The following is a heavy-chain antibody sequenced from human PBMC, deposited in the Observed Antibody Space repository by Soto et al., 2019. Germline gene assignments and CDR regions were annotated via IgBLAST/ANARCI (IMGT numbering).Heavy chain of an antibody. CDR2: LYRGGST. Sequence: EVQLVESGGGLIQPGGSLSLSCAASGFTVSSTFMMWVRQAPGKGLEWVSSLYRGGSTYYADAVEGRFIVSRDSPDNTLYLQMNGLRGDDTAVYYCARARVEVPAHPRLDAFDLWGPGTVVAVSS. CDR1: GFTVSSTF. CDR3: ARARVEVPAHPRLDAFDL. V-gene: IGHV3-53*01. J-gene: IGHJ3*01.